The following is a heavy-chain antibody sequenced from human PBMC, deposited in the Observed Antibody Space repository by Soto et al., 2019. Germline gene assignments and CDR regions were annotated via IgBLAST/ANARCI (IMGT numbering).Heavy chain of an antibody. CDR2: ISWDGGST. CDR3: AKGSIAAADYYYYGMDV. CDR1: GFTFDDYT. V-gene: IGHV3-43*01. J-gene: IGHJ6*02. Sequence: GGSLRLSCAASGFTFDDYTMHWVRQAPGKGLEWVSLISWDGGSTYYADSVKGRFTISRDNSKNSLYLQMNSLRTEDTASYYCAKGSIAAADYYYYGMDVWGQGTTVTVSS. D-gene: IGHD6-13*01.